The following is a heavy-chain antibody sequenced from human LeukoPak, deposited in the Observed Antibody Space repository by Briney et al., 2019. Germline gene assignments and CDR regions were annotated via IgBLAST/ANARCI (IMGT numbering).Heavy chain of an antibody. CDR1: GFTFSSCA. CDR3: ARGPRIYYPFDY. CDR2: ISYDGSNK. Sequence: TGGSLRLSCAASGFTFSSCAMHWVRQAPGKGLEWVAVISYDGSNKYYADSVKGRFTISRDNSKNTLYLQMNSLRAEDTAVYYCARGPRIYYPFDYWGQGTLVTVSS. D-gene: IGHD3-22*01. J-gene: IGHJ4*02. V-gene: IGHV3-30-3*01.